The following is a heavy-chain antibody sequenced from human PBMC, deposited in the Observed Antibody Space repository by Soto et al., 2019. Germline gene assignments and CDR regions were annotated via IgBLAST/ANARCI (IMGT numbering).Heavy chain of an antibody. J-gene: IGHJ5*02. CDR3: AKDLRGYSYGYNH. Sequence: EVQLLESGGGLVQPGGSLRLSCAASGFTFSSYAMSWVRQAPGKGLEWVSAISGSGGSTYYADPVKGRFTISRDNSKNTLYLQMNSLRAEDTAVYYCAKDLRGYSYGYNHWGQGTLVTVSS. CDR1: GFTFSSYA. D-gene: IGHD5-18*01. V-gene: IGHV3-23*01. CDR2: ISGSGGST.